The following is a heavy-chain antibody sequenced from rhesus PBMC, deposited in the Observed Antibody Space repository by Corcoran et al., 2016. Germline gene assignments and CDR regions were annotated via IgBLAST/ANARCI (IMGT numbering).Heavy chain of an antibody. CDR2: SNPKTGGT. CDR1: GYNFNAYY. CDR3: ERVGWLVY. V-gene: IGHV1-138*01. J-gene: IGHJ4*01. Sequence: QVQLVQSGAGAKKPGSSVTASCQAFGYNFNAYYMQWVRQAPGQGLEWMVESNPKTGGTNYAQKFQGRVTMTRDTSTSTAYMELSSLRSEDTAVYYCERVGWLVYWGQGVLVTVSS. D-gene: IGHD2-21*01.